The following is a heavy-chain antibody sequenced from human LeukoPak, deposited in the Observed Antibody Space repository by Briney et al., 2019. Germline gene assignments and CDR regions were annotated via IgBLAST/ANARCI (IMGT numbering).Heavy chain of an antibody. CDR2: INPNSGDT. CDR1: GYIFTGYY. J-gene: IGHJ4*02. CDR3: ARDYRDVLLWFGELSK. V-gene: IGHV1-2*02. Sequence: ASVKVSCKASGYIFTGYYMHWVRQAPGQGLEWMGWINPNSGDTNYAQKFQGRVTMTRDTSISTAYMELSRLRSDDTAVYYCARDYRDVLLWFGELSKWGQGTLVTVSS. D-gene: IGHD3-10*01.